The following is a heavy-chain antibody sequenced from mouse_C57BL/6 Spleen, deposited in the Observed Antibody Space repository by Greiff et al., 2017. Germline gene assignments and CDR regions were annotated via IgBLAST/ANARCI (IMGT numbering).Heavy chain of an antibody. V-gene: IGHV14-4*01. CDR2: IDPENGDT. D-gene: IGHD1-1*01. CDR1: GFNIKDDY. Sequence: EVQLQESGAELVRPGASVKLSCTASGFNIKDDYMHWVKQRPEQGLEWIGWIDPENGDTEYASKFQGKATITADTSSNTAYLQLSSLTSEDTAVYYCTRLGSSQYYYAMDYWGQGTSVTVSS. J-gene: IGHJ4*01. CDR3: TRLGSSQYYYAMDY.